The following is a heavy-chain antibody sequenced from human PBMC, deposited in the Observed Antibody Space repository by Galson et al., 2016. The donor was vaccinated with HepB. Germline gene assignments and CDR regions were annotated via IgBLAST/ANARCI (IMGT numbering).Heavy chain of an antibody. CDR1: GFIFKNYW. CDR3: ARDRGGTYSNCFDY. D-gene: IGHD1-26*01. CDR2: IKRDGSQK. J-gene: IGHJ4*02. Sequence: SLRLSCAASGFIFKNYWMAWVRQAPGQGLEWVANIKRDGSQKEYVDSVKGRFTISRDNAKNSLYLQINSLSAEDTAVYYCARDRGGTYSNCFDYWGQGTMVTVSS. V-gene: IGHV3-7*03.